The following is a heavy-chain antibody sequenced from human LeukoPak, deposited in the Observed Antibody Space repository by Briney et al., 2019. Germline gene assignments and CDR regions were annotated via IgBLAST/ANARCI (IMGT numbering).Heavy chain of an antibody. V-gene: IGHV4-34*01. CDR2: INHSGST. D-gene: IGHD2-15*01. CDR3: AREIVVVVAATPYYYYGMDV. J-gene: IGHJ6*04. Sequence: PSETLSLTCAVYGGSFSGYYWSWIRQPPGKGLEWIGEINHSGSTSYNPSLKSRVTISVDTSKNQFSLKLSSVTAADTAVYYCAREIVVVVAATPYYYYGMDVWGKGTTVTVSS. CDR1: GGSFSGYY.